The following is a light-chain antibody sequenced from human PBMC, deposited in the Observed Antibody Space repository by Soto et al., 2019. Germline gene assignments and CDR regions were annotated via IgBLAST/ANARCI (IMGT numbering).Light chain of an antibody. CDR2: GAS. V-gene: IGKV3-20*01. J-gene: IGKJ1*01. CDR3: QQYGSPPWT. CDR1: QSVSSN. Sequence: EIVLTQSPGTLSLSPGARVPLSCRASQSVSSNLAWYQQKPGQAPRLLIYGASSRATGIPDRFSGSGSGTDFTLTISRLEPEDFAVYYCQQYGSPPWTFGQGTKVDIK.